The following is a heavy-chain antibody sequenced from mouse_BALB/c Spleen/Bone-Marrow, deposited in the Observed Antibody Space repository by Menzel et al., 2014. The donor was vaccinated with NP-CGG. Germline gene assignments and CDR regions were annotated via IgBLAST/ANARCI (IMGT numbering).Heavy chain of an antibody. CDR2: INPGSGDT. CDR1: GYAFSNYL. D-gene: IGHD1-1*01. V-gene: IGHV1-54*01. J-gene: IGHJ4*01. Sequence: QVQLKQSGAELVRPGTSVKVSCKASGYAFSNYLIEWVKQRPGQGLEWIGVINPGSGDTNYNEKFKGKAALTADKSSSTAYMQLSSLTSDDSAVYFCARFIATAYAMDYWGQGTSVTVSS. CDR3: ARFIATAYAMDY.